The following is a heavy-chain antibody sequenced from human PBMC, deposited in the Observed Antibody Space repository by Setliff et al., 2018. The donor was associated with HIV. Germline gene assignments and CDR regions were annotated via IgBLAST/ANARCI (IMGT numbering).Heavy chain of an antibody. V-gene: IGHV1-18*01. Sequence: ASVKVSCKASXYTFSNYGITWVRQAPGQGLEWMGWITSYNGNTNYAKKFKGRVTMTPDTSTSIAXXXXXSLRSEDKXXYYXARDHHSGRGSNFPWYSTLWGRG. CDR3: ARDHHSGRGSNFPWYSTL. D-gene: IGHD1-26*01. CDR2: ITSYNGNT. CDR1: XYTFSNYG. J-gene: IGHJ2*01.